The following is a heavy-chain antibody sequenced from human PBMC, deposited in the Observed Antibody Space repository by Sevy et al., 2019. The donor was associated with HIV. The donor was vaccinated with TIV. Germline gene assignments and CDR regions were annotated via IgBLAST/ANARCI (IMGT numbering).Heavy chain of an antibody. Sequence: ASVKVSCKASGHTSSDYYIQWVRQAPGQGLEWMGWINSKSGATSYPQKFQGRVTMTSDTSISTAYMELSRLRSDDTAVYYCATEYSYDYWCQGTLVTVSS. V-gene: IGHV1-2*02. D-gene: IGHD4-4*01. CDR3: ATEYSYDY. J-gene: IGHJ4*02. CDR2: INSKSGAT. CDR1: GHTSSDYY.